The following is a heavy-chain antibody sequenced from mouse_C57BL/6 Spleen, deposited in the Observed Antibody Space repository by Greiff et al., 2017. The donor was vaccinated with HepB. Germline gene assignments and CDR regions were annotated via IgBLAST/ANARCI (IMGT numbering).Heavy chain of an antibody. CDR3: ASTTMVTTKVFAY. D-gene: IGHD2-2*01. J-gene: IGHJ3*01. Sequence: VQLQQPGAELVKPGASVKLSCKASGYTFTSYWMQWVKQRPGQGLEWIGEIDPSDSYTNYNPKFKGKATLTVDTSSSTAYMQLSSLTSEDSAVYYCASTTMVTTKVFAYWGQGTLVTVSA. V-gene: IGHV1-50*01. CDR2: IDPSDSYT. CDR1: GYTFTSYW.